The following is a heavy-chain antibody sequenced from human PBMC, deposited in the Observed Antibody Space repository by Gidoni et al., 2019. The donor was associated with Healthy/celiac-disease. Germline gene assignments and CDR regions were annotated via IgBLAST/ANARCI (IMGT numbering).Heavy chain of an antibody. CDR2: IYNSGST. CDR3: ASVSTESSGWYRGAFDI. D-gene: IGHD6-19*01. V-gene: IGHV4-4*02. CDR1: GGSISSRNW. J-gene: IGHJ3*02. Sequence: QVQLQEAGPGLVKPSGTLSLTCAVAGGSISSRNWWSWVRQPPGKGMEWIGEIYNSGSTNYNPSLKSRVTISVDKSTTQFSLKLSSVTAADTAVYYCASVSTESSGWYRGAFDIWGQGTMVTFSS.